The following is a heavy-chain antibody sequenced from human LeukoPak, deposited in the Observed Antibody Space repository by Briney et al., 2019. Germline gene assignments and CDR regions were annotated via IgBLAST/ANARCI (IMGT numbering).Heavy chain of an antibody. CDR2: INPTGGST. CDR1: GYRFTSQY. V-gene: IGHV1-46*01. D-gene: IGHD3-16*01. J-gene: IGHJ6*02. Sequence: ASVKVSCKASGYRFTSQYVHWVRQAPGQGLEWMGIINPTGGSTRNAQKFQGRFSMTGDTSTSTAYLQWSSLRASDTATYYCARWGRYGNNSYYYYGMDVWGQGTTVTVSS. CDR3: ARWGRYGNNSYYYYGMDV.